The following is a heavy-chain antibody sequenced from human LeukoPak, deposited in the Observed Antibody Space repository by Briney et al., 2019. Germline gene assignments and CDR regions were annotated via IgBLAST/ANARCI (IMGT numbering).Heavy chain of an antibody. D-gene: IGHD6-19*01. CDR2: IKTDGSIT. J-gene: IGHJ4*02. V-gene: IGHV3-74*01. CDR1: GFSFSVFW. Sequence: GGSLRLSCAASGFSFSVFWMHWVRQAPGKGPVWASRIKTDGSITNYADSVKGRFTISRDNAKNSLYLQMNSLRAEDTAVYYCARGSSGWYPGYWGQGTLVTVSS. CDR3: ARGSSGWYPGY.